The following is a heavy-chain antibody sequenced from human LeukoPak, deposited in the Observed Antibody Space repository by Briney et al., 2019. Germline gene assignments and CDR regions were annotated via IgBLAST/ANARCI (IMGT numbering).Heavy chain of an antibody. D-gene: IGHD5-12*01. J-gene: IGHJ4*02. V-gene: IGHV3-49*04. Sequence: GGSLRLSCTGSGFTFGDYAMNWVRQAPGKGLEWVGFIRSKNYGGTTEYAASVKGRSTISRDDSRSIAYLQMNSLKTEDTAVYYCTRVIVATKDYWGQGTLVTVSS. CDR2: IRSKNYGGTT. CDR3: TRVIVATKDY. CDR1: GFTFGDYA.